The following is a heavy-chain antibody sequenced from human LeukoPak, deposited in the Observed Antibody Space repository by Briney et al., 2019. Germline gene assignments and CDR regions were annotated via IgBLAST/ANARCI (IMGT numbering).Heavy chain of an antibody. J-gene: IGHJ3*02. CDR2: ISYDGSNK. V-gene: IGHV3-30*18. CDR1: GFTFSSYS. CDR3: AKDSRGSDAFDI. Sequence: GGSLRLSCAASGFTFSSYSMNWVRQAPGKGLEWVAVISYDGSNKYYADSVKGRFTISRDNSKNTLYLQMNSLRAEDTAVYYCAKDSRGSDAFDIWGQGTMVTVSS. D-gene: IGHD3-10*01.